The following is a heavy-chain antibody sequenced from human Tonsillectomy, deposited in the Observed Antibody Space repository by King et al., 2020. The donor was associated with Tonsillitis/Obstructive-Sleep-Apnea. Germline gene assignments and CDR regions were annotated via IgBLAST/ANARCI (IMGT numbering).Heavy chain of an antibody. Sequence: QLVQSGAEVKKPVESLKISCKGSGYSFTSYWIGWVRQMPGKGLEWMGIIYPGDSDTRYSPSFQGQVTISADKSISTAYLQWSSLKASDTAMYYCARYSRENFWTNYYYMDVWGQGTTVTVSS. CDR3: ARYSRENFWTNYYYMDV. CDR1: GYSFTSYW. D-gene: IGHD3/OR15-3a*01. V-gene: IGHV5-51*01. J-gene: IGHJ6*03. CDR2: IYPGDSDT.